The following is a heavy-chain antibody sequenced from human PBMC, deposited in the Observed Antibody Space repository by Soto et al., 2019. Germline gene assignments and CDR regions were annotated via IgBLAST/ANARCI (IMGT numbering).Heavy chain of an antibody. D-gene: IGHD1-26*01. V-gene: IGHV1-69*08. J-gene: IGHJ4*02. CDR2: IIPILGIA. CDR3: AREARSYPRAFDY. Sequence: QVQLVQSGAEVKKPGSSVKVSCKASGGTFSSYTISWVRQAPGQGLAWMGRIIPILGIANYAQKFQGRVTNTADTSTSTAYKELSSLRSEDTDVYYCAREARSYPRAFDYWGQGTLDTVSS. CDR1: GGTFSSYT.